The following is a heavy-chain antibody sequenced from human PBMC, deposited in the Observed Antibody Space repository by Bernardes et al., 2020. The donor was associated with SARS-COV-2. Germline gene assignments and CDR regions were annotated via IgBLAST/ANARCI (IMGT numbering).Heavy chain of an antibody. CDR2: ISKDGSEK. CDR3: AREAGITGILDF. CDR1: GFAFGTHS. J-gene: IGHJ4*02. Sequence: SLRLSCAASGFAFGTHSMQWVRQAPGKGLDWVAVISKDGSEKYDAESVKGRFTISRDNSRNTLYLQMDSLRVDDTAVYYCAREAGITGILDFWGQGTRVTVSS. D-gene: IGHD2-8*02. V-gene: IGHV3-30-3*01.